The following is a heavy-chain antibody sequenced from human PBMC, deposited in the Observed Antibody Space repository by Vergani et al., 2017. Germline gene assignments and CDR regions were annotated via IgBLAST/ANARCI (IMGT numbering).Heavy chain of an antibody. CDR1: GGSISSSSYY. D-gene: IGHD3-10*01. CDR3: ARYLAGSED. CDR2: IYYSWST. V-gene: IGHV4-39*01. Sequence: QLQLQESGPGLVKPSETLSLTCTVPGGSISSSSYYWGWIRQPPGKGLEWIGSIYYSWSTYYNPSLKSRVTISVDTSKNQFSLKLSSVTAADTAVYYCARYLAGSEDWGQGTLVTVSS. J-gene: IGHJ4*02.